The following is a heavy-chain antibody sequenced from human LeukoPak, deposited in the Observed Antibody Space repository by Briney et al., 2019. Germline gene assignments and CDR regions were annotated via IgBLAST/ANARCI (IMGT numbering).Heavy chain of an antibody. CDR1: GYTFTSYD. CDR2: MNPNSCNT. CDR3: ARVYQLRREGTFGD. D-gene: IGHD2-2*01. Sequence: GASVKVSCKASGYTFTSYDINWVRQATGQGVEWMGGMNPNSCNTGYAQEFQGRVNITRNTSISTAYMELSSLRSEDTAVYYCARVYQLRREGTFGDWGQGTLVTVSS. V-gene: IGHV1-8*03. J-gene: IGHJ4*02.